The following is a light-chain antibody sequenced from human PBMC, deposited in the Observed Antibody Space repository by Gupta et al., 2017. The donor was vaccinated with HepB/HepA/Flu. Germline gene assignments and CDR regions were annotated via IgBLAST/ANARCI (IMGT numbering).Light chain of an antibody. CDR2: DAS. Sequence: DIQLTESPSSLSASVGDRVTMTCQASHDIRKYLKSHQQKSGKTPKFLISDASNLETGVPSRCRGSGFWTDFTFTISSLQPEDSATYYCQQYDNPPPWTLGQGTKVEIK. CDR1: HDIRKY. J-gene: IGKJ1*01. V-gene: IGKV1-33*01. CDR3: QQYDNPPPWT.